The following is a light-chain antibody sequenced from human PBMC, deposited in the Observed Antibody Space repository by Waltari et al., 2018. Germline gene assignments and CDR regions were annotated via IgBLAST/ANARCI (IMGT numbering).Light chain of an antibody. CDR2: EVS. CDR1: SSYVGGYNY. J-gene: IGLJ3*02. CDR3: SSYKTSTTWV. Sequence: QSALTQPASVSGSPGQSITISCTETSSYVGGYNYVSWYQQYPGKAPNLVIYEVSNRPSGVSHRFSGSKSGNTASLTISGLQAEDEADYYCSSYKTSTTWVFGGGTRLTVL. V-gene: IGLV2-14*01.